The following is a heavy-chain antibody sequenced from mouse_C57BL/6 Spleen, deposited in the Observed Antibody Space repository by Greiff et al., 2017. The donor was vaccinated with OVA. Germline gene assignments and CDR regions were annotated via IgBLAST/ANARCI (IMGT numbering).Heavy chain of an antibody. CDR2: ISYDGSN. Sequence: EVKVEESGPGLVKPSQSLSLTCSVTGYSITSGYYWNWIRQFPGNKLEWMGYISYDGSNNYNPSLKNRISITRDTSKNQFFLKLNSVTTEDTATYYCARDRGSSGLFDYWGQGTTLTVSS. D-gene: IGHD3-2*02. V-gene: IGHV3-6*01. CDR3: ARDRGSSGLFDY. J-gene: IGHJ2*01. CDR1: GYSITSGYY.